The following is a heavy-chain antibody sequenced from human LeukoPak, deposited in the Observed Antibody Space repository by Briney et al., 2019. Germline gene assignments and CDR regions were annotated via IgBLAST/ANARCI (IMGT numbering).Heavy chain of an antibody. CDR1: GYTFTSSD. CDR2: MNPNSGNT. V-gene: IGHV1-8*02. D-gene: IGHD3-9*01. J-gene: IGHJ1*01. Sequence: ASVKVSCKASGYTFTSSDINWVRQATGQGLAWMGWMNPNSGNTGYAQKFQGRVTMTRNTSIGTAYMELSSLRSEDTAVYYCARGKELRYFDWLPPRTDEYFQHWGQGTLVTVSS. CDR3: ARGKELRYFDWLPPRTDEYFQH.